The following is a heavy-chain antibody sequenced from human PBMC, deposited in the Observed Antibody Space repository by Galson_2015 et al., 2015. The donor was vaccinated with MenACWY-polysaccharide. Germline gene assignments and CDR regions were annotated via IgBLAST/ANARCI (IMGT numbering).Heavy chain of an antibody. D-gene: IGHD2-2*01. V-gene: IGHV3-7*01. J-gene: IGHJ6*02. Sequence: SLRLSCAASGFTFSNFWMSWVRQAPGKGLEWVASLNQDGSEEHYVDSVRGRFTVSRDNAKNSLYLQMNSLRAEDTAVYYCARAYCSRITCFGMDVWGQGTTVTVSS. CDR3: ARAYCSRITCFGMDV. CDR1: GFTFSNFW. CDR2: LNQDGSEE.